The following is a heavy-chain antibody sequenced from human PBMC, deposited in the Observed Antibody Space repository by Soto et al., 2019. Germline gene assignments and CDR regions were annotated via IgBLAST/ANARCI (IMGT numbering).Heavy chain of an antibody. J-gene: IGHJ3*02. V-gene: IGHV4-59*01. D-gene: IGHD4-17*01. CDR3: VRVPDYGDYRGAFDI. Sequence: SETLSLTCTVSGGSISSYYWSWIRQPPGKGLEWIGYIYYSGSTNYNPSLKSRVTISVDTSKNQFSLKLSSVTAADTAVYYCVRVPDYGDYRGAFDIWGQGTMVTVSS. CDR1: GGSISSYY. CDR2: IYYSGST.